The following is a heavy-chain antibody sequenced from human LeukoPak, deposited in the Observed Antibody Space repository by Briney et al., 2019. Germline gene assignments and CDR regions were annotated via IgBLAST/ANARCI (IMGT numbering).Heavy chain of an antibody. CDR2: IIPIFGTA. CDR1: GGTFNSYA. Sequence: SVKVSCEASGGTFNSYAISWVRQPPGQGLEWMGGIIPIFGTANYAQKVQGRVTITTDESTTTAYMELSSLRSEDTAVYYCARARSPSSGYLLRDHNWFDPWGQGTLVTVSS. D-gene: IGHD3-22*01. CDR3: ARARSPSSGYLLRDHNWFDP. V-gene: IGHV1-69*05. J-gene: IGHJ5*02.